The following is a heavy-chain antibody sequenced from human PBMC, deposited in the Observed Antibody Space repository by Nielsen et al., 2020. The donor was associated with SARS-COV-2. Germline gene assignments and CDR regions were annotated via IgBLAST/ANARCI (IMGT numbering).Heavy chain of an antibody. CDR1: GGSIRSYF. Sequence: SETLSLTCTVSGGSIRSYFWSWIRQPAGKGLEWIGRIFTSGSTNYNPSLKSRVTMSVDTSKNQFSLKMSSVTATDTAVYYCAREPRQWEVPRGDAFDIWGQGTMVTVSS. CDR2: IFTSGST. CDR3: AREPRQWEVPRGDAFDI. D-gene: IGHD1-26*01. V-gene: IGHV4-4*07. J-gene: IGHJ3*02.